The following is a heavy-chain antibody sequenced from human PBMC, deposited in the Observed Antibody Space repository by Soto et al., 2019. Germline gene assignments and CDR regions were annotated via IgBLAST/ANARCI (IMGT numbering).Heavy chain of an antibody. J-gene: IGHJ4*02. CDR3: ATFYSNYVFDY. CDR1: GDSISTYY. CDR2: IYYSGST. D-gene: IGHD4-4*01. Sequence: NPSETLSLTCTVSGDSISTYYWSWIRQPPGKGLEWIGYIYYSGSTNYNPSLKSRVTISVDTSKNQFSLNLSSVTAADTAMYYCATFYSNYVFDYWGQGTLVTVSS. V-gene: IGHV4-59*01.